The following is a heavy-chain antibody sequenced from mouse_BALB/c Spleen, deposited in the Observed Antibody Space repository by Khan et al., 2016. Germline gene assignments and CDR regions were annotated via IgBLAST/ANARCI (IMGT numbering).Heavy chain of an antibody. CDR1: GFNIKDTY. Sequence: VQLQQSGAELVKPGASVKLSCTASGFNIKDTYMHWVKQRPEQGLEWIGRIDPATDNTKYDPKFQGKATITADTSSNTAYLQLSSLTSEDTAVYYCTREGYYPYWGQGTTLTVSS. V-gene: IGHV14-3*02. CDR3: TREGYYPY. J-gene: IGHJ2*01. D-gene: IGHD2-3*01. CDR2: IDPATDNT.